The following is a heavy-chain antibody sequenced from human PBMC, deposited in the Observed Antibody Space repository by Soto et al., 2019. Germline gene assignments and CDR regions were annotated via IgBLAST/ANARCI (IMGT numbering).Heavy chain of an antibody. D-gene: IGHD6-13*01. CDR3: ARVSISIAAAGTSYNWFDP. V-gene: IGHV1-69*13. CDR1: GGTFSSYA. J-gene: IGHJ5*02. CDR2: IIPIFGTA. Sequence: ASVKVSCKASGGTFSSYAISWVRQAPGQGLEWMGGIIPIFGTANYAQKFQGRATITADESTSTAYMELSSLRSEDTAVYYCARVSISIAAAGTSYNWFDPWGQGTLVTAPQ.